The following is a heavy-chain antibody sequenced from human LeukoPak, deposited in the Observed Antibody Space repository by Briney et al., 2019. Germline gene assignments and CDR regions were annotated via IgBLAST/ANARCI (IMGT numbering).Heavy chain of an antibody. Sequence: SETLSLTCAFYGGSFSGYYWSWIRQPPGKGLEWIGEVNHSGITNYNPSLKSRVTISLDTSKNQFSLKLSSVTATDTAVYYCARGVYGSQDYWGQGTLVTVSS. V-gene: IGHV4-34*01. CDR3: ARGVYGSQDY. CDR2: VNHSGIT. CDR1: GGSFSGYY. D-gene: IGHD1-26*01. J-gene: IGHJ4*02.